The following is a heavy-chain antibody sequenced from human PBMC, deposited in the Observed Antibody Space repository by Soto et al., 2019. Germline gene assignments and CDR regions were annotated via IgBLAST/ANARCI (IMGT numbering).Heavy chain of an antibody. CDR3: AKDSRGYSYGYVGAAAGYFDY. J-gene: IGHJ4*02. V-gene: IGHV3-30*18. Sequence: GGSLRLSCAASGFTFSSYGMHWVRQAPGKGLEWVSVISYDGSNKYYADSVKGRFTISRDNSKNTLYLQMNSLRAEDTAVYYCAKDSRGYSYGYVGAAAGYFDYWGQGTLVTVSS. D-gene: IGHD5-18*01. CDR2: ISYDGSNK. CDR1: GFTFSSYG.